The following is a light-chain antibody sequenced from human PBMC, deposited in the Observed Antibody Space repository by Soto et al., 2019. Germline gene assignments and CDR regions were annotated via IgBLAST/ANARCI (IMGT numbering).Light chain of an antibody. CDR1: QNIANY. J-gene: IGKJ5*01. CDR2: AAS. V-gene: IGKV1-39*01. CDR3: QHSYTTPIT. Sequence: DIQMTQSPSSLSASVGDRVTITCRASQNIANYLNWYQQKPGKAPNLLIYAASSLQSGVPSRFSGSGSGTDFTLTISSLQPEDFATYYCQHSYTTPITFGQRTRLEIK.